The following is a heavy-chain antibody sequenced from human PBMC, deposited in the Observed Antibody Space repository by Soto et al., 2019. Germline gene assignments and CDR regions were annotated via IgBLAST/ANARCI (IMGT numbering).Heavy chain of an antibody. CDR2: IYSGGST. V-gene: IGHV3-53*02. J-gene: IGHJ4*02. CDR3: ATYTSLDY. D-gene: IGHD2-2*02. CDR1: GFTVSNNY. Sequence: EVQLVETGGGLIQPGGSLRLSCAASGFTVSNNYMSWVRQAPGKGLEWVSLIYSGGSTFYADSVKGRFTFSRDNSKNTLFLQMNSLRAEDTAVYFCATYTSLDYWGQGTLVTVSS.